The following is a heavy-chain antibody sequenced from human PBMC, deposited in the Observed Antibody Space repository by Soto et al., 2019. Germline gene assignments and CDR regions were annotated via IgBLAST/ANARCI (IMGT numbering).Heavy chain of an antibody. Sequence: GASVKVSCKASGYTFTSYAMHWVRQAPGQRLEWMGWINAGNGNTKYSQKFQGRVTITRDTSASTAYMELSSLRSEYTAVYYCARGFDFWSGPYYYYGMDVWGKGTTVTVPS. J-gene: IGHJ6*04. CDR2: INAGNGNT. CDR3: ARGFDFWSGPYYYYGMDV. D-gene: IGHD3-3*01. V-gene: IGHV1-3*01. CDR1: GYTFTSYA.